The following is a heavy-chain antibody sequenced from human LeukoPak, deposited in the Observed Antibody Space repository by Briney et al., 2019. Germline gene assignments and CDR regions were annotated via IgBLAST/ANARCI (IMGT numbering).Heavy chain of an antibody. CDR2: TSYDGSDK. CDR3: ARGWTAAGPFGAEYFQH. CDR1: GFTFSSYA. J-gene: IGHJ1*01. Sequence: EEPLRLSCAASGFTFSSYAMHWVRQAPGKGLECVAVTSYDGSDKHYADPVKGRFTISRDNSKNTLYLQMNGLRPEDTAVYYCARGWTAAGPFGAEYFQHWGQGTLVTVSS. V-gene: IGHV3-30*04. D-gene: IGHD6-13*01.